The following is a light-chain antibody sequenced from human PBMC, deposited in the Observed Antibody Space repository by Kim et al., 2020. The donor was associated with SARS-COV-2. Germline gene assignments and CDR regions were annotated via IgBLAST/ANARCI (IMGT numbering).Light chain of an antibody. V-gene: IGLV2-14*04. Sequence: GQSITISCTGSSSDVGGYNYVSWYQQHPGKAPKLMICDVNKRPSGVSNRFSGSKSGNTASLTISGLQAEDEADYYCSSYTSINTWVFGGGTKLTVL. CDR3: SSYTSINTWV. CDR2: DVN. CDR1: SSDVGGYNY. J-gene: IGLJ3*02.